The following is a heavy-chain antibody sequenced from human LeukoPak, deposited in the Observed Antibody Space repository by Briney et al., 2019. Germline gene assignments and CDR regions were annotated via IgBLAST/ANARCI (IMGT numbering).Heavy chain of an antibody. Sequence: SETLSLTCAVYGGSFSPYYWSWIRPPPGKGLEWIGEINDSGSTNYNPSLKSRVTISVDTSKNQFSLKLSSVTAADTAVYYCARGGFYCGGDCYVDYWGQGTLVTVSS. J-gene: IGHJ4*02. V-gene: IGHV4-34*01. CDR3: ARGGFYCGGDCYVDY. CDR2: INDSGST. CDR1: GGSFSPYY. D-gene: IGHD2-21*02.